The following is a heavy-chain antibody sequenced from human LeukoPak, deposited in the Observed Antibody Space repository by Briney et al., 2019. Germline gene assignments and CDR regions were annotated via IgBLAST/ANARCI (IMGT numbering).Heavy chain of an antibody. CDR3: ARGPGDFDASDI. Sequence: GGSLRFSCAASGFSFSSFWMSWVRQAPGKGPEWVAHIKENGNEQYYADSVKGRFTISRDNAQKSLWLQMNSLRVEDTAVYYCARGPGDFDASDIWGQGTMVTVSS. J-gene: IGHJ3*02. D-gene: IGHD1-14*01. CDR1: GFSFSSFW. V-gene: IGHV3-7*01. CDR2: IKENGNEQ.